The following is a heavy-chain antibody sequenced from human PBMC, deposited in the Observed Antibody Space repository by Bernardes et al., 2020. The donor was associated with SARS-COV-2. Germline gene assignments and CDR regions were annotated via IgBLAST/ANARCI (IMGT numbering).Heavy chain of an antibody. D-gene: IGHD3-22*01. CDR2: IGSSGTI. Sequence: LRLSCSASGFTFSSYEMNWVRQAPGKGLEWVSYIGSSGTIYYADSVKGRFTISRDNAKNSLYLQMNSLRAEDTAVYYCARGSPQYYYDTSRRPKRAHYFDYWGQGTLVTVSS. CDR1: GFTFSSYE. V-gene: IGHV3-48*03. J-gene: IGHJ4*02. CDR3: ARGSPQYYYDTSRRPKRAHYFDY.